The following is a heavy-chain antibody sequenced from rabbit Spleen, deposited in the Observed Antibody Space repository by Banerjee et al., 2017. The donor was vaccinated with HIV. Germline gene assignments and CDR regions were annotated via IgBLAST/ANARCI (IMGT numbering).Heavy chain of an antibody. CDR3: ARDTGSSFSSYGMDL. CDR1: GFTISGYW. CDR2: IAGSSSGFT. Sequence: QEQLEESGGGLVMPGGTLTLSCKAFGFTISGYWMNWVRQAPGKGLEWISCIAGSSSGFTYSATWAKGRFTCSKTSSTTVTLQMTSLTVADTATYFCARDTGSSFSSYGMDLWGPGTLVTVS. V-gene: IGHV1S45*01. D-gene: IGHD8-1*01. J-gene: IGHJ6*01.